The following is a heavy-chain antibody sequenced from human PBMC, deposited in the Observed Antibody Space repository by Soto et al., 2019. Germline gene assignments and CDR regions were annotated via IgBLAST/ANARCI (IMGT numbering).Heavy chain of an antibody. D-gene: IGHD3-22*01. CDR3: ARDEMPPPDYYDSSGYYYVGYFQH. J-gene: IGHJ1*01. Sequence: QVQLVESGGGVVQPGRSLRLSCAASGFTFSSYAMHWVRQAPGKGLEWVAVISYDGSNKYYADSVKGRFTISRDNSKNTLYLQMNSLRAEDTAVYYCARDEMPPPDYYDSSGYYYVGYFQHWGQGTLVTVSS. CDR2: ISYDGSNK. CDR1: GFTFSSYA. V-gene: IGHV3-30-3*01.